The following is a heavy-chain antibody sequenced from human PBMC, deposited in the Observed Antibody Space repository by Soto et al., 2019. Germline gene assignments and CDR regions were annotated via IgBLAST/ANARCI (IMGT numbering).Heavy chain of an antibody. CDR1: GGTFSSYT. CDR3: ARLGIAVAAEFDY. CDR2: IIPILGIA. Sequence: EASVKVSCKASGGTFSSYTISWVRQAPGQGLEWMGRIIPILGIANYAQKFQGRVTITADKSTSTAYMELSSLRSEDTAVYYCARLGIAVAAEFDYWGQGALVTVSS. J-gene: IGHJ4*02. D-gene: IGHD6-19*01. V-gene: IGHV1-69*02.